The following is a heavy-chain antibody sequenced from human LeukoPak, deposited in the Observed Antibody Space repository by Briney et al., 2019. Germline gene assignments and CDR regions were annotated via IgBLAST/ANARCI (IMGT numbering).Heavy chain of an antibody. CDR1: GFTFNNAW. D-gene: IGHD1-1*01. CDR2: IKSKTYGETK. V-gene: IGHV3-15*01. CDR3: TTDAPTSSGSGFFDH. Sequence: GGSLRLSCAGSGFTFNNAWLSWVRQAPGKGLEWLGRIKSKTYGETKDYGSPFQGRFSISRDDSKNTLYLQMNSLKIEDTAVYYCTTDAPTSSGSGFFDHWGQGTLVTVSS. J-gene: IGHJ4*02.